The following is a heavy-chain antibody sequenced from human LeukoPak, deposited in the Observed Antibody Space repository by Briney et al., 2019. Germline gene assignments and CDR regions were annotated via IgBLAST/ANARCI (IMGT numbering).Heavy chain of an antibody. D-gene: IGHD6-19*01. CDR3: ARHWRGWYPIDY. J-gene: IGHJ4*02. V-gene: IGHV5-51*01. CDR2: IYPDDSNT. CDR1: GYRFTSYW. Sequence: GGSLKISCKGSGYRFTSYWIGWVRQMPRKGLEWMAIIYPDDSNTRYSPSFQGQVTISADKSISTAYLQWSSLKASDSAMYYCARHWRGWYPIDYWGQGTLVTVSS.